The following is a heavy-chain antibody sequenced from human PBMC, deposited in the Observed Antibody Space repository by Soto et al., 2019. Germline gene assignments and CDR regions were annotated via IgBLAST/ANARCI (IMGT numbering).Heavy chain of an antibody. Sequence: PGGSLRLSCAASGFTFSSYAMSWVRQAPGKGLEWVSAIIGSGGSTYYADSVKGRFTISRDNSKDTLYLQMNSLRAEDTAVYYCAKDSRGNWNYHDYWGQGTLVTVSS. CDR3: AKDSRGNWNYHDY. J-gene: IGHJ4*02. D-gene: IGHD1-7*01. CDR1: GFTFSSYA. CDR2: IIGSGGST. V-gene: IGHV3-23*01.